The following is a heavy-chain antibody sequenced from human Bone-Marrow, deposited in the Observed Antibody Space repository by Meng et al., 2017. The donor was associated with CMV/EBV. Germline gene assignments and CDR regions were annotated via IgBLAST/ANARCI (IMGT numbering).Heavy chain of an antibody. Sequence: SETLSLTCAVSGGSISGYYWSCIRQPPGKGLEWSGEINHSGSTNYNQSLKSRVTISVDTSKNQFSLKLSSVTAADTAVYYCAREPAGYCSSTSCYKSGDDFDIWGQGTMVTVSS. CDR3: AREPAGYCSSTSCYKSGDDFDI. D-gene: IGHD2-2*02. CDR1: GGSISGYY. V-gene: IGHV4-34*01. J-gene: IGHJ3*02. CDR2: INHSGST.